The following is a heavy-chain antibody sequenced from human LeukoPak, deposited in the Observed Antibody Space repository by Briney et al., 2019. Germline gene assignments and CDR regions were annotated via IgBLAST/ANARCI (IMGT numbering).Heavy chain of an antibody. D-gene: IGHD1-26*01. CDR1: GGSFSGYY. Sequence: SETLSLTCAVYGGSFSGYYWSWIRQPPGKGLEWIGEINHSGSTNYNPSLKSRVTISVDTSKNQFSLKLSSVTAADTAVYYCARVTGIVGGWLDYWGQGTLVTVSS. CDR2: INHSGST. CDR3: ARVTGIVGGWLDY. V-gene: IGHV4-34*01. J-gene: IGHJ4*02.